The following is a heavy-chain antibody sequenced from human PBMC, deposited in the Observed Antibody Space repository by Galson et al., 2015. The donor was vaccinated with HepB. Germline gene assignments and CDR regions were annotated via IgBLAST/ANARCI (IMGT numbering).Heavy chain of an antibody. CDR2: TYYRSKWYN. Sequence: CAISGDSVSSNSAAWYWIRQSPSRGLEWLGRTYYRSKWYNDYAVSVKSRMAINPDTSKNQFSLQLNTVTPEDTAVYYCAREVGYSRGWYQGYFYGMDVWGQGTTVTVSS. CDR1: GDSVSSNSAA. J-gene: IGHJ6*02. V-gene: IGHV6-1*01. CDR3: AREVGYSRGWYQGYFYGMDV. D-gene: IGHD6-19*01.